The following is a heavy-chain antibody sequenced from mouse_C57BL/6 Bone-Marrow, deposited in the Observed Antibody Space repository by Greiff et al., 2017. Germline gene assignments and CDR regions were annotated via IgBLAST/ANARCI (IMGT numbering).Heavy chain of an antibody. CDR3: ERYHKGGYFDD. J-gene: IGHJ2*01. Sequence: EVKLVESGPGLAKPSQTLSLTCSVTGYSITSDYWNWIRKFPGNKLEYMGYISYSGSTYYNPSLKSRISITRDTSTNQYYLQLNSVTTEDTATYYFERYHKGGYFDDGGQGTTLTVSS. D-gene: IGHD1-3*01. CDR2: ISYSGST. V-gene: IGHV3-8*01. CDR1: GYSITSDY.